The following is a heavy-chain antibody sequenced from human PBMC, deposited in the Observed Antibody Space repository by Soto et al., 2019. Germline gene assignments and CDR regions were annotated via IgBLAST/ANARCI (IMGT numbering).Heavy chain of an antibody. CDR2: IIPIFGTA. Sequence: QVQLVQSGAEVHKPGSSVKVSCKASGGTFSSYAISWVRQAPGQGLEWMGGIIPIFGTANYEQKFQGRVTITEDKSTSTAYMELSSLRSEDTAVYYCARRGGRPELDLPPGYGMDVWGQGTTVTVSS. CDR1: GGTFSSYA. V-gene: IGHV1-69*06. D-gene: IGHD1-7*01. CDR3: ARRGGRPELDLPPGYGMDV. J-gene: IGHJ6*02.